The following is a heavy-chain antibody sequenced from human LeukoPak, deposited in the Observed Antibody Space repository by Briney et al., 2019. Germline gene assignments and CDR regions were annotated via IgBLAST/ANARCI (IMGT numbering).Heavy chain of an antibody. CDR2: ISYDGSNK. CDR1: GFTFSSYA. J-gene: IGHJ4*02. CDR3: ASLVGAKVG. D-gene: IGHD1-26*01. Sequence: PGGSLRLSCAASGFTFSSYAMHWVRQAPGKGLEWVAVISYDGSNKYYADSVNGRFTISRDNSKNTLYLQMNSLRAEDTAVYYCASLVGAKVGWGQGTLVTVSS. V-gene: IGHV3-30-3*01.